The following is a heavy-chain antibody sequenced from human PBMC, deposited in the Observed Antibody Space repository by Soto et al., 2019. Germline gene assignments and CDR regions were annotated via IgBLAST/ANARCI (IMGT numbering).Heavy chain of an antibody. D-gene: IGHD1-1*01. V-gene: IGHV3-74*01. CDR1: GFTFSNYF. Sequence: HPGGSLRLSCAASGFTFSNYFMHWVRQAPGKGLVWVSRINGDGSTTSYADSVKGRFTISRDNAKNTLYLQMDSLRVEDTAVYYCVKADISRYGLFDYGGQGVLVTVSS. J-gene: IGHJ4*02. CDR3: VKADISRYGLFDY. CDR2: INGDGSTT.